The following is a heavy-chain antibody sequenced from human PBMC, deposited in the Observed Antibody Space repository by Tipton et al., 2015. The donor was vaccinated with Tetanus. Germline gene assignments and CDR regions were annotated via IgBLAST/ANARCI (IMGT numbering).Heavy chain of an antibody. D-gene: IGHD3-16*01. CDR1: GFTFNTYN. V-gene: IGHV3-48*02. J-gene: IGHJ4*02. CDR3: VREDGGPTLDYFDS. CDR2: ISTSSATI. Sequence: SLRLSCAASGFTFNTYNMNWVRQAPGKGLEWVSYISTSSATIFYADSVRGRFTISRDNAKNSLYLQMNSLRDEDTAVYYCVREDGGPTLDYFDSWGQGALVIVSA.